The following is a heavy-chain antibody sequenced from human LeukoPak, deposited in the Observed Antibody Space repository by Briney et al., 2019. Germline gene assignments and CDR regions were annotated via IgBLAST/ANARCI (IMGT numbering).Heavy chain of an antibody. CDR3: ARVPRSGSYIYFDY. CDR2: LNPNTGGT. Sequence: ASVKVSCKASEYTFTGYYIHWVRQAPGQGLEWMGRLNPNTGGTNYAQNFQGRVTMTRDTSISTVYMELSSLRSDDPALYYCARVPRSGSYIYFDYWGQGTLVTVSS. D-gene: IGHD3-10*01. J-gene: IGHJ4*02. CDR1: EYTFTGYY. V-gene: IGHV1-2*06.